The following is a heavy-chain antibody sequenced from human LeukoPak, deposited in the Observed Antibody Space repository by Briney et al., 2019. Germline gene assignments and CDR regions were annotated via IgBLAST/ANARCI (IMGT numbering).Heavy chain of an antibody. J-gene: IGHJ5*02. D-gene: IGHD3-10*01. CDR1: GGTFSSYA. V-gene: IGHV1-69*04. Sequence: ASVKVSCKASGGTFSSYAISWVRQAPGQGLEWMGRIIPILGIANYAQKFQGRVTITADKSTSTAYMELSSLRSEDTAVYYCARGGYYRSGSYYKPHTWFAPWGQGTLVAVSP. CDR3: ARGGYYRSGSYYKPHTWFAP. CDR2: IIPILGIA.